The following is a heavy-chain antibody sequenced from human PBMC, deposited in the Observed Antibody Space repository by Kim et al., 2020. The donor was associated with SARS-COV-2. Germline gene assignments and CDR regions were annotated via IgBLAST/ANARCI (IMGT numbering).Heavy chain of an antibody. V-gene: IGHV4-39*07. D-gene: IGHD6-25*01. CDR3: ARDRGPYYFDY. CDR1: GGSISSSSYY. CDR2: IYYSGST. Sequence: SETLSLTCTVSGGSISSSSYYWGWIRQPPGKGLEWIGSIYYSGSTYYNPSLKSRVTISVDTSKNQFSLKLSSVTAADTAVYYCARDRGPYYFDYWGQGTL. J-gene: IGHJ4*02.